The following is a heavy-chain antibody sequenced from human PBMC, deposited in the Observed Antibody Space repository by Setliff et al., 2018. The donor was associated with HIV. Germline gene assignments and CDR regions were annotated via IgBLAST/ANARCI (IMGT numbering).Heavy chain of an antibody. D-gene: IGHD4-17*01. V-gene: IGHV3-48*03. Sequence: PGGSLRLSCTASKFTFTNYELNWVRQAPGKGLEWISYISTTASHIYYADSVKGRFTISRDSAKNSLYLEMKRLRAEDTAVYYCATKEPVTTYFQHWGQGTLVTVSS. J-gene: IGHJ1*01. CDR3: ATKEPVTTYFQH. CDR1: KFTFTNYE. CDR2: ISTTASHI.